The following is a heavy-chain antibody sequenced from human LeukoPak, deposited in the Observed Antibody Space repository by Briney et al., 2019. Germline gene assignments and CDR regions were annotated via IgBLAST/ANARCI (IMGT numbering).Heavy chain of an antibody. CDR1: GGSISSYY. Sequence: SETLSLTCTASGGSISSYYWSWIRQPPGKGLEWIGYIYYSGSTNYNPSLKSRVTISVDTSKSQFSLKLSSVTAADTAVYYCARLGGKDEFDYWGQGTLVTAPS. D-gene: IGHD3-16*01. J-gene: IGHJ4*02. CDR3: ARLGGKDEFDY. V-gene: IGHV4-59*08. CDR2: IYYSGST.